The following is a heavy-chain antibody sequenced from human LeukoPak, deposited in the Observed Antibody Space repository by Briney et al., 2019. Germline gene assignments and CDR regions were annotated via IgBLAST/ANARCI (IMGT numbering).Heavy chain of an antibody. CDR3: VKDMESNWNDVALDY. V-gene: IGHV3-64D*06. CDR1: GFTFSSYA. D-gene: IGHD1-1*01. J-gene: IGHJ4*02. Sequence: PGGSLRLSCSASGFTFSSYAMHWVRQAPGKGLEYVSAISSNGGSTYYADSVKGRFTISRDNSKNTLYLQMSSLRAEDTAVYYCVKDMESNWNDVALDYWGQGTLVTVSS. CDR2: ISSNGGST.